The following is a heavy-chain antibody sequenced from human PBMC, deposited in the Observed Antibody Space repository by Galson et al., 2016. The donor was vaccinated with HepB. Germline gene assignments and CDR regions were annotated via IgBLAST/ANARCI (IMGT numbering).Heavy chain of an antibody. D-gene: IGHD4-23*01. CDR1: GDSITSSY. CDR2: IFYAGST. J-gene: IGHJ5*02. CDR3: TRYHYGGNSFNWYDP. Sequence: SETMSLNCTVSGDSITSSYWSWIRQPPGKGLEWIGYIFYAGSTNYNPSLRSRVTMSVDTSKNQFSLRLTSVTAADTAVYYCTRYHYGGNSFNWYDPWGQGTLVTVSS. V-gene: IGHV4-59*01.